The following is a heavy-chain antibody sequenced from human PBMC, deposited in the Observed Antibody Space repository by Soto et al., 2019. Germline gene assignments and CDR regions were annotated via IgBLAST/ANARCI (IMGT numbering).Heavy chain of an antibody. CDR3: ARHASSFDYGDDYYYGMDV. Sequence: SETLSLTCTVSGGSISSSSYYWGWIRQPPGKGLEWIGSIYYSGSTYYNPSLKSRVTISVDTSKNQFSLKLSSVTAADTAVYYCARHASSFDYGDDYYYGMDVWGQGTTVTVSS. CDR2: IYYSGST. V-gene: IGHV4-39*01. CDR1: GGSISSSSYY. D-gene: IGHD4-17*01. J-gene: IGHJ6*02.